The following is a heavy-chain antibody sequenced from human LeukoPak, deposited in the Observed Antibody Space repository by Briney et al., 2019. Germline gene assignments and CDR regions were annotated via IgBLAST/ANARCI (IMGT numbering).Heavy chain of an antibody. CDR3: ARLNTSPSFDY. CDR2: IYYSGST. J-gene: IGHJ4*02. CDR1: GGSISSNIYY. Sequence: PSETLSLTCTVSGGSISSNIYYWVWIRQPPGKGLEWIATIYYSGSTYYNPSLKSRVTISIDTSKNQFSLKLSSVTAADTAVYYCARLNTSPSFDYWGQGTLVTVSS. V-gene: IGHV4-39*01. D-gene: IGHD2-2*01.